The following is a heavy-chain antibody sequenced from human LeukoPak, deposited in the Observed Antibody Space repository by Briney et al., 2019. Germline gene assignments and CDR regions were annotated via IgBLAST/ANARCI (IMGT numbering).Heavy chain of an antibody. CDR2: IYSGGST. CDR3: ARDLRSQGYSSGWYYFDY. CDR1: GFTVSSNY. J-gene: IGHJ4*02. V-gene: IGHV3-66*01. D-gene: IGHD6-19*01. Sequence: GGSLRLSCAASGFTVSSNYMSWVRQAPGKGLEWVSVIYSGGSTYYADSVKGRFTISRDNSKNTLYLQMNSLRAEDTAVYYCARDLRSQGYSSGWYYFDYWGQGTLVTVSS.